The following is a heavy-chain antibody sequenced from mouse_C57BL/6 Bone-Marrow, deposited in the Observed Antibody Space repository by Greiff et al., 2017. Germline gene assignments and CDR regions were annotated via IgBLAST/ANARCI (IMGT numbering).Heavy chain of an antibody. Sequence: VQLQQSGPELVKPGASVKISCKASGYAFSSSWMNWVKQRPGKGLEWIGRIYPGDGDTNYNGKFKGKATLTADKSSSTAYMQLSSLTSEDSAVYFCAREGQLRLWFAYWGQGTLVTVSA. V-gene: IGHV1-82*01. J-gene: IGHJ3*01. CDR1: GYAFSSSW. CDR2: IYPGDGDT. CDR3: AREGQLRLWFAY. D-gene: IGHD3-2*02.